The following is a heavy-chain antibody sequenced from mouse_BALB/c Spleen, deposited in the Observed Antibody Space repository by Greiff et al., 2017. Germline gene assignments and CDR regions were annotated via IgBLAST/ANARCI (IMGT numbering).Heavy chain of an antibody. V-gene: IGHV5-9-4*01. CDR2: ISSGGSYT. CDR1: GFTFSSYA. CDR3: ASPIYYDYGFAY. Sequence: EVMLVESGGGLVKPGGSLKLSCAASGFTFSSYAMSWVRQSPEKRLEWVAEISSGGSYTYYPDTVTGRFTISRDNAKNTLYLEMSSLRSEDTAMYYCASPIYYDYGFAYWGQGTLVTVSA. J-gene: IGHJ3*01. D-gene: IGHD2-4*01.